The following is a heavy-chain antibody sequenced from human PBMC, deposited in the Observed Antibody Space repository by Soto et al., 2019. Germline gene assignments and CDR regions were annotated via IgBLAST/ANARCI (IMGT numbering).Heavy chain of an antibody. CDR2: IYYSGST. D-gene: IGHD1-1*01. CDR3: AREARGGLERVIDY. V-gene: IGHV4-31*03. CDR1: GGSISSGGYY. J-gene: IGHJ4*02. Sequence: PSETLSLTCTVSGGSISSGGYYWSWIRQHPGKGLEWIGYIYYSGSTYYNPSLKSRVTISVDTSKNQFSLKLSSVTAADTAVYYCAREARGGLERVIDYWGQGTLVTVSS.